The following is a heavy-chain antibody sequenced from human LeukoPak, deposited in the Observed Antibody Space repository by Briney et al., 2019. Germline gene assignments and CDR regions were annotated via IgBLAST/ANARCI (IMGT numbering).Heavy chain of an antibody. CDR1: GFTFSSYA. D-gene: IGHD6-19*01. Sequence: GGSLRLSCAASGFTFSSYAMSWVRQAPGKGLEWVSGISGSGGSTYYADSVKGRFTISRDNSKNTLYVQMNRLRAEDTAVYYCAKDIYVNSAVAGRGACDYWGQGTLVTVSS. CDR3: AKDIYVNSAVAGRGACDY. V-gene: IGHV3-23*01. CDR2: ISGSGGST. J-gene: IGHJ4*02.